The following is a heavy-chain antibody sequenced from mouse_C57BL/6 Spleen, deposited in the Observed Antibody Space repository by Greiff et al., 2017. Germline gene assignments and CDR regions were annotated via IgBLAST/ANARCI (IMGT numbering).Heavy chain of an antibody. CDR1: GYTFTDHT. CDR3: ARWAHYYGRYYFDY. V-gene: IGHV1-78*01. D-gene: IGHD1-1*01. J-gene: IGHJ2*01. Sequence: VKLMESDAELVKPGASVKISCKVSGYTFTDHTIHWMKQRPEQGLEWIGYIYPRDGSTKYNEKFKGKATLTADKSSSTAYMQLNSLTSEDSAVYFCARWAHYYGRYYFDYWGQGTTRTVSS. CDR2: IYPRDGST.